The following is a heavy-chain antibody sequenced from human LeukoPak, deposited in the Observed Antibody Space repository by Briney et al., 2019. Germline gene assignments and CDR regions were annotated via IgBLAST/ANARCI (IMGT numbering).Heavy chain of an antibody. V-gene: IGHV3-30*02. CDR2: IHYDGSNK. CDR1: GFTFNNYG. CDR3: ARDDPAAGDSLNY. Sequence: GGSLRLSCAASGFTFNNYGMHWVRPAPGKGLEWVAFIHYDGSNKYYADSLKGRFTISRDNSKNILYLQMSSLRPEDTAVYYCARDDPAAGDSLNYWGQGTLVTVSS. D-gene: IGHD6-13*01. J-gene: IGHJ4*02.